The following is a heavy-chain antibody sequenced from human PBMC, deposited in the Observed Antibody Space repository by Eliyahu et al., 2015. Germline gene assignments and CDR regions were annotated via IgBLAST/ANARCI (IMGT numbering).Heavy chain of an antibody. CDR1: GGTFSSYA. V-gene: IGHV1-69*04. J-gene: IGHJ6*02. D-gene: IGHD6-6*01. CDR2: IIPILGIA. Sequence: QVQLVQSGAEVKKPGSSVKVSCKASGGTFSSYAISWVRQAPGQGLEWMGRIIPILGIANYAQKFQGRVTITADKSTSTAYMELSSLRSEDTAVYYCARDDRIAAHLQLYYYYGMDVWGQGTTVTVSS. CDR3: ARDDRIAAHLQLYYYYGMDV.